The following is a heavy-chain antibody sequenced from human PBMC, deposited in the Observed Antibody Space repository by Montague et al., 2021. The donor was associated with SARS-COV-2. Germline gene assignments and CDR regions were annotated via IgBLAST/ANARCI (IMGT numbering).Heavy chain of an antibody. CDR2: VHYTGST. J-gene: IGHJ4*02. CDR3: ARAQNTCFITNCVNYFEV. V-gene: IGHV4-59*01. CDR1: GGSISSYY. Sequence: SETLSLTCEVSGGSISSYYWSWIRQSPGKGLERIGYVHYTGSTKYNPSLKTRVTLSLDTPMNQFSLKLSSVTAADTAVYYCARAQNTCFITNCVNYFEVWGLGALVTVSS. D-gene: IGHD2-2*01.